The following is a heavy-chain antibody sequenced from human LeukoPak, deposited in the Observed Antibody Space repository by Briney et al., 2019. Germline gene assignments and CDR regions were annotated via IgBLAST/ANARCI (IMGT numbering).Heavy chain of an antibody. CDR2: IYGGGST. J-gene: IGHJ4*02. Sequence: GGSLRLSCAASGFTVSSNYMTWVRQAPGKGLEWVSVIYGGGSTYYADSVKGRFTISRDNSKNTLYLQMDSLRAKAAAVYYCARGQQLVGDYWGQGTLVTVSS. D-gene: IGHD6-13*01. V-gene: IGHV3-53*01. CDR1: GFTVSSNY. CDR3: ARGQQLVGDY.